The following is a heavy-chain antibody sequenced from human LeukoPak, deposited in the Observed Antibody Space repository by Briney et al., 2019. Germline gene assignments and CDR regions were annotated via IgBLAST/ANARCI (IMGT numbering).Heavy chain of an antibody. CDR1: GFTFSSYE. CDR3: ARVAIAVAVFDY. J-gene: IGHJ4*02. Sequence: PGGSLRLSCAASGFTFSSYEMNWVRQAPGKGLEWVSYISSSGSTIYYADSVKGRFTISRDNAKSSLYLQMNSLRAEDTAVYYCARVAIAVAVFDYWGQGTLVTVSS. V-gene: IGHV3-48*03. CDR2: ISSSGSTI. D-gene: IGHD6-19*01.